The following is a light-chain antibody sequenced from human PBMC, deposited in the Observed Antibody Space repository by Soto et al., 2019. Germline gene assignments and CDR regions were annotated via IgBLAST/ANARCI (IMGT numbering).Light chain of an antibody. CDR1: QNIDNY. Sequence: EIQMTQSPSSLSVSLGDRVTITCRASQNIDNYLNWYQHKPGRAPKLLVYAASSLQSGVPSRFTGSGSGTHFTLTISGLQPADFATYYCQQSYNTPITFGQGTLLEI. CDR2: AAS. V-gene: IGKV1-39*01. J-gene: IGKJ5*01. CDR3: QQSYNTPIT.